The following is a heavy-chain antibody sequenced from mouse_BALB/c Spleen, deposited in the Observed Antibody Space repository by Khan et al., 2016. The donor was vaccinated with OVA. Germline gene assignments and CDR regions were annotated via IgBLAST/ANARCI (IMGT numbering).Heavy chain of an antibody. Sequence: EVKLEVSGGGLVQPGGSRKLSCAASGFTFSSFGMHWVRQAPKKGLEWVAYISSGSSTIYYVDTVKGRFTISRDNPKNTLFLQMTSLRFEDTAMYYCARSGGNFHWYFDVWGAGTSVTVSS. CDR2: ISSGSSTI. J-gene: IGHJ1*01. V-gene: IGHV5-17*02. CDR1: GFTFSSFG. D-gene: IGHD2-1*01. CDR3: ARSGGNFHWYFDV.